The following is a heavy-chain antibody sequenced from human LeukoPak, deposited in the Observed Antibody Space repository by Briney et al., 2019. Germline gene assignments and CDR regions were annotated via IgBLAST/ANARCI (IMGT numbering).Heavy chain of an antibody. D-gene: IGHD2-15*01. CDR2: IYQSGST. CDR3: ARAHCSAGSCYSIRFDP. V-gene: IGHV4-30-2*01. Sequence: SQTLSPTCAVSGVSISSGGYSWRWIREPPGKGLEWIGYIYQSGSTYYNPSLKSRVTISVDRSKNQFSLKLSSVTAADTAVYYCARAHCSAGSCYSIRFDPWGQGTLVTVSS. CDR1: GVSISSGGYS. J-gene: IGHJ5*02.